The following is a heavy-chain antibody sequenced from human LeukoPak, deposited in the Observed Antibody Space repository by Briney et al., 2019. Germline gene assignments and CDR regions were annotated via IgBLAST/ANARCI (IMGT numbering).Heavy chain of an antibody. CDR3: ARYNSDWGCLDP. J-gene: IGHJ5*02. Sequence: GGSLRLSCAASGFTFSSYWMSWVRQAPGKGLECVANIKPDGSEKNYVDSVKGRFTISRDNAKNSLSLQMNSLRAEDTAVYYCARYNSDWGCLDPWGQGTLVTVSS. D-gene: IGHD6-19*01. CDR2: IKPDGSEK. CDR1: GFTFSSYW. V-gene: IGHV3-7*01.